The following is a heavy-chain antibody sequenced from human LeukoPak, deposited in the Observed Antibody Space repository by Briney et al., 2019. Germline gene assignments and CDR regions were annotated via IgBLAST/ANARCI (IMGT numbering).Heavy chain of an antibody. CDR1: GFTFSSYA. CDR2: ISGSGGST. CDR3: AKLSDYTYYYSMDV. J-gene: IGHJ6*02. D-gene: IGHD3-10*01. V-gene: IGHV3-23*01. Sequence: GGSLRPSCAASGFTFSSYAMSWVRQAPGKGLEWVSAISGSGGSTYYADSVKGRFTISRDNSKNTLYLQMNSLRAEDTAVYYCAKLSDYTYYYSMDVWGQGTTVTVSS.